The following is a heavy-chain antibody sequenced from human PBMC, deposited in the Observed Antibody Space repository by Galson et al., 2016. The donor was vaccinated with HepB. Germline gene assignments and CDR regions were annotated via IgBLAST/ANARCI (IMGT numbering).Heavy chain of an antibody. Sequence: SLRLSCAGSGFIVSSHYMNWVRQPPGKGLEWVAIIYSGGATYYADSVKGRFTISIDNPKNTLYLQMNSLRAEDTAVYYCARDPGRIAAAGHFDSWGQGTLVTISS. CDR1: GFIVSSHY. J-gene: IGHJ5*01. CDR3: ARDPGRIAAAGHFDS. V-gene: IGHV3-53*01. CDR2: IYSGGAT. D-gene: IGHD6-13*01.